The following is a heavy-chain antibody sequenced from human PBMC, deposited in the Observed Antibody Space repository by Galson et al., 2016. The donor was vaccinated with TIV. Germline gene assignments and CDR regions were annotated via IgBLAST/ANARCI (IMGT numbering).Heavy chain of an antibody. CDR1: GYTFTDYY. V-gene: IGHV1-69-2*01. CDR3: ATDPSIPMIAVVKEDFDF. CDR2: VDPEDGQI. J-gene: IGHJ4*02. D-gene: IGHD3-22*01. Sequence: VKVSCKVSGYTFTDYYIHWVQQAPGKGLEWMGHVDPEDGQIIYAEKFQGRVTITADTSTDTAYMELSSLRSEDTAVYYCATDPSIPMIAVVKEDFDFWGQGTLVTVSS.